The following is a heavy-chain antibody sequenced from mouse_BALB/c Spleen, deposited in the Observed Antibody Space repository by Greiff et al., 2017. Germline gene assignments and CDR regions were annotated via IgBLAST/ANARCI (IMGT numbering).Heavy chain of an antibody. J-gene: IGHJ3*01. Sequence: EVHLVESGGGLVKPGGSLKLSCAASGFTFSSYAMSWVRQSPEKRLEWVAEISSGGSYTYYPDTVTGRFTISRDNAKNTLYLEMSSLRSEDTAMYYCARVWGAWFAYWGQGTLVTVSA. CDR2: ISSGGSYT. CDR1: GFTFSSYA. D-gene: IGHD4-1*01. CDR3: ARVWGAWFAY. V-gene: IGHV5-9-4*01.